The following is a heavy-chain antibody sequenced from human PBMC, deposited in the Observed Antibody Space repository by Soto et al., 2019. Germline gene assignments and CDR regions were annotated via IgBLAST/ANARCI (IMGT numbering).Heavy chain of an antibody. J-gene: IGHJ4*02. CDR3: ARAMTSVGAAAKGDC. D-gene: IGHD1-26*01. V-gene: IGHV3-74*01. Sequence: EVQLVESGGGLILPGGSLRLSCAASGFTFNTHWMHWVRQAPGKGLVWVSRINSDGSITDYADSVKGRFSISRDNPRNTLNLQMNSRRPKGTAFYYCARAMTSVGAAAKGDCRGQGTLLTVAS. CDR2: INSDGSIT. CDR1: GFTFNTHW.